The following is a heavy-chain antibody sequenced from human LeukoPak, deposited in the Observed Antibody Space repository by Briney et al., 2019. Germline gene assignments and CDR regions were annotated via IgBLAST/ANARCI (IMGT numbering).Heavy chain of an antibody. Sequence: GRSLRLSCAASGFTFSSYTMHWVRQAPGKGLEWVAVIFYDAINKYYTDSVKGRFTISRDNSKNTLYLQMNSLRTEDTAVYYCARDDGDDISIVNDYYLDSWGQGTLVTVSS. CDR1: GFTFSSYT. CDR3: ARDDGDDISIVNDYYLDS. J-gene: IGHJ4*02. CDR2: IFYDAINK. V-gene: IGHV3-30-3*01. D-gene: IGHD2/OR15-2a*01.